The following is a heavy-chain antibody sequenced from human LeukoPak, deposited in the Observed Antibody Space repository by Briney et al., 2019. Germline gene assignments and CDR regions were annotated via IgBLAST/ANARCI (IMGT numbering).Heavy chain of an antibody. CDR2: MYSSEIT. CDR1: GGSISNSSFY. J-gene: IGHJ6*03. Sequence: PSETLSLTCTVSGGSISNSSFYWGWIRQSPGKGLEWIGSMYSSEITYYNPSLKSRVTISIDTSRNQFSLKLISVTAADTAVYYCARGVEYSSSFYYYYYMDVWGKGTTVTVSS. V-gene: IGHV4-39*01. CDR3: ARGVEYSSSFYYYYYMDV. D-gene: IGHD6-6*01.